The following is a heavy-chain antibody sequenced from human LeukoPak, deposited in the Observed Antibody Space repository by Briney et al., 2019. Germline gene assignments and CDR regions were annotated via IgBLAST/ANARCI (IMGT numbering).Heavy chain of an antibody. Sequence: SETLSLTCTVSGGSISSYCWSWIRQPAGKGLEWIGRIYTSGSTNYNPSLKSRVTMSVDTSKNQFSLKLSSVTAADTAVYYCAREQQLVNWFDPWGQGTLVTVSS. CDR1: GGSISSYC. D-gene: IGHD6-13*01. CDR3: AREQQLVNWFDP. V-gene: IGHV4-4*07. CDR2: IYTSGST. J-gene: IGHJ5*02.